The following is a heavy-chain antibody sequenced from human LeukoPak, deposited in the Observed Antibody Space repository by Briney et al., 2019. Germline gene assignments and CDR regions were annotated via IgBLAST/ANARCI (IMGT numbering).Heavy chain of an antibody. CDR1: GGSISSYD. CDR3: ARLSSSWYQDWYFDL. Sequence: SETLSLTCTVSGGSISSYDWSWFRQPAGKRLEWIGRIYTRGSTNYNPSLKSRVIMSVDTSKNQFSLKLSSVTAADTAVYYCARLSSSWYQDWYFDLWGRGTLVTVSS. J-gene: IGHJ2*01. D-gene: IGHD6-13*01. CDR2: IYTRGST. V-gene: IGHV4-4*07.